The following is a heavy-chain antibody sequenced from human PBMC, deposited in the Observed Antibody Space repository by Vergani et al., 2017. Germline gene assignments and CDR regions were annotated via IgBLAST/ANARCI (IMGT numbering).Heavy chain of an antibody. CDR1: DSSIMTNPY. CDR2: IHHSGDT. V-gene: IGHV4-38-2*01. J-gene: IGHJ6*02. Sequence: QVQLQESGPGLVKPSETLTLTCDVSDSSIMTNPYWGWFRPSPGKGLEWIGCIHHSGDTHYNSSLKSRVSISIVSSSKFSLSLTSVTAADTAIYYCAIHRGSGGFFPSSYFYGMDVWGHGTTVTVSS. CDR3: AIHRGSGGFFPSSYFYGMDV. D-gene: IGHD3-10*01.